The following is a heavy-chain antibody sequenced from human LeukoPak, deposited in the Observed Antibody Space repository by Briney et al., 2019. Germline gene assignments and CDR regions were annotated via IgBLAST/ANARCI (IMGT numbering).Heavy chain of an antibody. Sequence: GGSLRLSCTASGFSISNYWMSWVHQAPGKGLEWVANIKDDGSDKYYVDSVKGRFTISRDNAKNSLYLQMNSLRVEDTAVYYCARDQSSRALGYWGQGTLVTVFS. V-gene: IGHV3-7*01. CDR2: IKDDGSDK. J-gene: IGHJ4*01. CDR1: GFSISNYW. D-gene: IGHD3-10*01. CDR3: ARDQSSRALGY.